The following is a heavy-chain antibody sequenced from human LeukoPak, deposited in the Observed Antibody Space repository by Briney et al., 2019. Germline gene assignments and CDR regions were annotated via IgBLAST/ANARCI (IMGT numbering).Heavy chain of an antibody. J-gene: IGHJ6*02. CDR2: MNPNSGNT. Sequence: GASVKVSCKASGYTFTSYDINWVRQATGQGLEWMGWMNPNSGNTGYAQKFQGRVTMTRNTSISTAYMELSSLRSEDTAVYYCARARINSSSRSPYCYYGMDVWGQGTTVTVSS. V-gene: IGHV1-8*01. D-gene: IGHD6-13*01. CDR3: ARARINSSSRSPYCYYGMDV. CDR1: GYTFTSYD.